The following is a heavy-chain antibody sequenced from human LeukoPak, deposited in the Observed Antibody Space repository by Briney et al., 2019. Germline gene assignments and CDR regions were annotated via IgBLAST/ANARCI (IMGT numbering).Heavy chain of an antibody. J-gene: IGHJ3*02. CDR1: GYTFSGYY. V-gene: IGHV1-2*02. D-gene: IGHD6-6*01. CDR3: ARDPGSIAAREDAFDI. CDR2: INPNSGGT. Sequence: ASLKLSCTASGYTFSGYYMHWVRQAPGQGLEWMGCINPNSGGTNYAQKFQGRVTMTRDTSISTAYMKLSRLTSDDTAVYYCARDPGSIAAREDAFDIWGQGTMVTVSS.